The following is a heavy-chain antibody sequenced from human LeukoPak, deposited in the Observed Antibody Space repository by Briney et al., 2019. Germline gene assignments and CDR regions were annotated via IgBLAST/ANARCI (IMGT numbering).Heavy chain of an antibody. CDR1: GGTFSSYA. CDR3: AMGVVVTAIKGNFDY. CDR2: IIPIFGIA. J-gene: IGHJ4*02. D-gene: IGHD2-21*02. Sequence: GASVKVSCKASGGTFSSYAISWVRQAPGQALEWMGRIIPIFGIANYAQKFQGRVTITADKSTSTAYMELSSLRSEDTAVYYCAMGVVVTAIKGNFDYWGQGTLVTVSS. V-gene: IGHV1-69*04.